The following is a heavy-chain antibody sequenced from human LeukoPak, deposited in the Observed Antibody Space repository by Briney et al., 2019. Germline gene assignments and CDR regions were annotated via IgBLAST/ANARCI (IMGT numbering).Heavy chain of an antibody. CDR1: GFTFSSYW. Sequence: PGGSLRLSCAASGFTFSSYWMHWVRQAPGKGLMWVSRINPDGSSTNYADSVKGRFTISRDNAKSTLYLQMNSLGAEDTAVYYCASSALSPTWGVWGKGTTVTVSS. V-gene: IGHV3-74*01. J-gene: IGHJ6*04. D-gene: IGHD7-27*01. CDR3: ASSALSPTWGV. CDR2: INPDGSST.